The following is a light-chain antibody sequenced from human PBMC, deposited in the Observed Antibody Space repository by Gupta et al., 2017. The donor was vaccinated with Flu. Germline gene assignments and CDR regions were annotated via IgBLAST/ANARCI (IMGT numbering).Light chain of an antibody. J-gene: IGLJ1*01. Sequence: SYVLTQPPSVSVAPGQTARLTCGGTNIGSKNVHWYQQKPGQAPVLVVYDGSDRPSGIPERFSGSNSGNTATLTISRVEAGDEADYYCQVWDSSSDHYVFGTGTKVTVL. CDR2: DGS. V-gene: IGLV3-21*02. CDR3: QVWDSSSDHYV. CDR1: NIGSKN.